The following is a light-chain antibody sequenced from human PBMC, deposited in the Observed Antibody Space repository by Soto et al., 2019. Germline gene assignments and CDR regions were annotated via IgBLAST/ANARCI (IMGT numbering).Light chain of an antibody. CDR1: SGHSNYA. J-gene: IGLJ2*01. Sequence: QPVLTQSPSASASLGASVKLTCTLSSGHSNYAIAWHQQQPEKGPRYLMKLNRDGSHSKGDGIPNRFSDSSSGAERYLTNSSLQSEDEAYYYCQTWGTGIVIFGGGTKLTVL. CDR3: QTWGTGIVI. CDR2: LNRDGSH. V-gene: IGLV4-69*01.